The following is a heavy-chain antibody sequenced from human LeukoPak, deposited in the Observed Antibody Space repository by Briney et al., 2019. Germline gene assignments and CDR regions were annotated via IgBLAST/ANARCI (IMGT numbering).Heavy chain of an antibody. CDR2: ISGSGGIT. CDR3: AKGPGKYCSSTSCYFDY. CDR1: GFTFSSYA. D-gene: IGHD2-2*01. V-gene: IGHV3-23*01. Sequence: QSGGSLRLSCAASGFTFSSYAMSWVRQAPGKGLEWVSAISGSGGITYYADSVKGRFTISRDNSKNTLYLQMNSLRAEDTAVYYCAKGPGKYCSSTSCYFDYWGQGTLVTVSS. J-gene: IGHJ4*02.